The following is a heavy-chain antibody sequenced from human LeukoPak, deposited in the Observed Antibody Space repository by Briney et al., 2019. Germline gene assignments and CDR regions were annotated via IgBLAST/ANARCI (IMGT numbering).Heavy chain of an antibody. CDR3: ARDGYSSSWYRDYYYYYYMDV. CDR2: IKQDGSEK. V-gene: IGHV3-7*01. Sequence: PGGSLRLSCAASGFTFSSYWMSWVRQAPGKGLEWVANIKQDGSEKYYVDSAKGRFTISRDNAKNSLYLQMNSLRAEDTAVYYCARDGYSSSWYRDYYYYYYMDVWGNGTTVTISS. D-gene: IGHD6-13*01. CDR1: GFTFSSYW. J-gene: IGHJ6*03.